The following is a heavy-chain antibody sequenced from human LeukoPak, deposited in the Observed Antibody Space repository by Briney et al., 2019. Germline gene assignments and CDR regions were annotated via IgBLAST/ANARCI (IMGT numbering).Heavy chain of an antibody. J-gene: IGHJ3*02. CDR3: ARDGGDRGWLIDAFDI. V-gene: IGHV3-21*01. CDR1: GFTFSSYS. Sequence: GGSLRLSCAASGFTFSSYSMNWVRQAPGKGLEWVSSISSSSSYIYYADSVKGRFTISRDNAKNSLYLQMNSLRAEDTAVYYCARDGGDRGWLIDAFDIWGQGKMVTVSS. D-gene: IGHD3-22*01. CDR2: ISSSSSYI.